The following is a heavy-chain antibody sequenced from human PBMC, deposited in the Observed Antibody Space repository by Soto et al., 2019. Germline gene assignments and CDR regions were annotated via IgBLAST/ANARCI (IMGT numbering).Heavy chain of an antibody. CDR3: ARGADRYYDDCSGYYNGDWFDP. Sequence: GGSLRLSCAASGFTFSSYSMNWVRQAPGKGLEWVSSISSSSSYIYYADSVKGRFTISRDNAKNSLYLQMNSLRAEDTAVYFCARGADRYYDDCSGYYNGDWFDPWGQGTLVTVSS. CDR1: GFTFSSYS. D-gene: IGHD3-22*01. J-gene: IGHJ5*02. V-gene: IGHV3-21*01. CDR2: ISSSSSYI.